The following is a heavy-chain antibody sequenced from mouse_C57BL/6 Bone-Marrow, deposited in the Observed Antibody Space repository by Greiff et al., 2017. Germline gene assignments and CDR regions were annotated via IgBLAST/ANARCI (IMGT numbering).Heavy chain of an antibody. CDR3: GSHYYGSSYWYFDV. V-gene: IGHV1-64*01. D-gene: IGHD1-1*01. CDR2: IHPNSGST. CDR1: GYTFTSYW. Sequence: QVQLQQPGAELVKPGASVKLSCKASGYTFTSYWMHWVKQRPGQGLEWIGMIHPNSGSTNYNEKFKSKATLTVDKSSSTAYMQLSSRTSEDSAVYYCGSHYYGSSYWYFDVWGTGTTGTVSA. J-gene: IGHJ1*03.